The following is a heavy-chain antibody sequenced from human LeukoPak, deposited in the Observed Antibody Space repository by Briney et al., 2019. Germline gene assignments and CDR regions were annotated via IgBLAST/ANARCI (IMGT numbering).Heavy chain of an antibody. CDR2: INPNSGGT. Sequence: ASVKVSCKASGYTFTGYYMHWVRQAPGQGLEWMGWINPNSGGTNYAQKFQGRVTMTRDTSMSTAYMELSGLRFDDTAIYYCARDGEVRQGHCSTTSCPVDYWGQGTLITVSS. J-gene: IGHJ4*02. V-gene: IGHV1-2*02. CDR1: GYTFTGYY. CDR3: ARDGEVRQGHCSTTSCPVDY. D-gene: IGHD2-2*01.